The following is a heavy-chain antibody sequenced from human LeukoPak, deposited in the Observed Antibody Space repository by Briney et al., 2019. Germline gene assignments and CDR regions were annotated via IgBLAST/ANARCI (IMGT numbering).Heavy chain of an antibody. Sequence: SETLSLTCTVSGGSISSGGYYWSWIRQHPGKGLEWIGYISYSGNTYYNPSLKSRLTISVDTSKNQFSLKLSSVTAADTAVYYCARSFGESYFDYWGQGILVTVSS. CDR3: ARSFGESYFDY. CDR1: GGSISSGGYY. D-gene: IGHD3-10*01. V-gene: IGHV4-31*03. J-gene: IGHJ4*02. CDR2: ISYSGNT.